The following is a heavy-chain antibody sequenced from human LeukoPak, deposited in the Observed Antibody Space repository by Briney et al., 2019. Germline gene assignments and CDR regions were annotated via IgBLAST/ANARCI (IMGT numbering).Heavy chain of an antibody. CDR2: IHHGGNT. V-gene: IGHV4-4*02. D-gene: IGHD3-16*01. CDR1: GGSVSSGNW. Sequence: PSETLSLTCAVSGGSVSSGNWWTWVRQPPGKGLEWIGEIHHGGNTKYNPSLKSRVTISVDKTRNQFSLRLTSVTVADTAVYYCAREPDTVTFGGVTAKYFDLWGRGTLVTVSS. CDR3: AREPDTVTFGGVTAKYFDL. J-gene: IGHJ2*01.